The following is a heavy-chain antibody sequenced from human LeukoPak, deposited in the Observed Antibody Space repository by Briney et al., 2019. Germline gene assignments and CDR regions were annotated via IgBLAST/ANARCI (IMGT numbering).Heavy chain of an antibody. Sequence: ALVKVSCKASGYTFTGYYMHWVRQAPGQGLEWMGWINPNSGGTNYAQKFQGRVTMTRDTSISTAYMELSRLRSDGTAVYYCARDLGTYYYDSSGYYGYWGQGTLVTVSS. D-gene: IGHD3-22*01. CDR1: GYTFTGYY. J-gene: IGHJ4*02. CDR3: ARDLGTYYYDSSGYYGY. CDR2: INPNSGGT. V-gene: IGHV1-2*02.